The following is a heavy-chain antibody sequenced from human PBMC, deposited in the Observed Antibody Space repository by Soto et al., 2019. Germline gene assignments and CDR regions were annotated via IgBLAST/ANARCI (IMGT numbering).Heavy chain of an antibody. CDR3: AREHGSPHAFDI. J-gene: IGHJ3*02. CDR1: GGTFSSYT. V-gene: IGHV1-69*04. D-gene: IGHD2-15*01. Sequence: SVKVSCKASGGTFSSYTFTWVRQAPGQGLQWMGRIIPILGLANYAQKFQGRVTITADKSTSTASMELSSLRSEDTAVYYCAREHGSPHAFDIWGQGTVVTVSS. CDR2: IIPILGLA.